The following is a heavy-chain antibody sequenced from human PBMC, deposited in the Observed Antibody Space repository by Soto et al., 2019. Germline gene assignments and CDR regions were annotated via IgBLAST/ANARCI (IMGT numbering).Heavy chain of an antibody. CDR3: ARDRGYCSGGSCSALYYFDY. D-gene: IGHD2-15*01. J-gene: IGHJ4*02. V-gene: IGHV4-31*03. CDR1: GGSISSGGYY. CDR2: IYYSGST. Sequence: SETLSLTCTVSGGSISSGGYYWSWIRQHPGKGLEWIGYIYYSGSTYYNPSLKSRVTISVDTSKNQFSLKLSSVTAADTAVYYCARDRGYCSGGSCSALYYFDYWGQGTLVTVSS.